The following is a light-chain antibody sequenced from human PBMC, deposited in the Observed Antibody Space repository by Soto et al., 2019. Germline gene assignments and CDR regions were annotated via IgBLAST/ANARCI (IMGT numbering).Light chain of an antibody. CDR2: AAS. Sequence: DIPMTQSPSAMSASVGDSITITCRASQGINNHLVWFQQKPGKVPQRLIYAASRLQSGAPSTFSGSGSGTEFTLTISSLQPEDSATYYCLQHNSYPLTFGGGTKVEI. CDR3: LQHNSYPLT. J-gene: IGKJ4*01. CDR1: QGINNH. V-gene: IGKV1-17*03.